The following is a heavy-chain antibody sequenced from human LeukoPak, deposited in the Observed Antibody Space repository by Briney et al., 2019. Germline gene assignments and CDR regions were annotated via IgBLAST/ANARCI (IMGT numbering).Heavy chain of an antibody. V-gene: IGHV4-34*01. D-gene: IGHD4-17*01. CDR1: GGSFSGYY. J-gene: IGHJ6*03. CDR2: INHSGST. CDR3: ARTAAVTTGNHYYYYMDV. Sequence: SETLSLTCAVYGGSFSGYYWSWIRQPPGKGLEWIGEINHSGSTNYNPSLKSRVTISVDTSKNQFSLKLSSVTAADTAVYYCARTAAVTTGNHYYYYMDVWGKGTTVTVSS.